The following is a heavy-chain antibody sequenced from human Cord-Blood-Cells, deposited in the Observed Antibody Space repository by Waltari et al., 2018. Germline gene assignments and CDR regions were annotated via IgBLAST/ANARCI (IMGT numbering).Heavy chain of an antibody. CDR3: ARFSDRTAALYYGMDV. CDR1: GGPSSSYA. J-gene: IGHJ6*02. CDR2: IIPIFGTA. D-gene: IGHD6-13*01. V-gene: IGHV1-69*01. Sequence: QLQLVQSGAAVKKPGSSVKVSCKPSGGPSSSYAIRWSRQATGQGSEWMGGIIPIFGTANYAQKFQGRVTITADESTSTAYMELSSLRSEDTAVYYCARFSDRTAALYYGMDVWGQGTTVTVSS.